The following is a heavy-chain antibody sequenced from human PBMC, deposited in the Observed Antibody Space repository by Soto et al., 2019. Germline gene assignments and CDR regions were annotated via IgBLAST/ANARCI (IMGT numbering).Heavy chain of an antibody. D-gene: IGHD2-2*01. Sequence: PGGSLRLSCAASGFTFSNAWMSWVRQAPGKGLEWVGRIKSKTDGGTTDYAAPVKGRFTISRDDSKNTLYLQMNSLKTEDTAVYYCTTLPYCSSTSCYAGAGWGQGTLVTVSS. CDR1: GFTFSNAW. J-gene: IGHJ4*02. CDR2: IKSKTDGGTT. CDR3: TTLPYCSSTSCYAGAG. V-gene: IGHV3-15*01.